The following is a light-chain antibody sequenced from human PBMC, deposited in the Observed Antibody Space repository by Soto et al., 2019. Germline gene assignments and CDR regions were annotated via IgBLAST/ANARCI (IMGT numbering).Light chain of an antibody. CDR3: QSYDSSLSRV. CDR2: ENN. J-gene: IGLJ2*01. V-gene: IGLV1-40*01. CDR1: SSNIGAGYE. Sequence: QSVLTQPPSVSEAPGQRVTISCTGSSSNIGAGYEAHWYQQVPGTAPKLLIYENNNRPSGVPDRFSGSKSGTSASLAITGLQAEDEADYYCQSYDSSLSRVFGGGTKLTVL.